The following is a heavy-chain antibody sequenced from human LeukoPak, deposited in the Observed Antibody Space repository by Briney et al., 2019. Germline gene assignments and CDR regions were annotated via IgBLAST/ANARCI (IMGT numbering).Heavy chain of an antibody. Sequence: SETLSLTCTVSGYSISSGYYWGRIRQPPGKGLEWIGSIYHSGSTYYNPSLKSRVTISVDTSKNQFSLKLSSVTAADTAVYYCARVGAGRSYYNYYYYYMDVWGKGTTVTVSS. CDR1: GYSISSGYY. V-gene: IGHV4-38-2*02. CDR3: ARVGAGRSYYNYYYYYMDV. J-gene: IGHJ6*03. D-gene: IGHD1-26*01. CDR2: IYHSGST.